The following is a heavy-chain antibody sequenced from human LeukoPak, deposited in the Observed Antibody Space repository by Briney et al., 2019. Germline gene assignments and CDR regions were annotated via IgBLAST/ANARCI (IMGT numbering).Heavy chain of an antibody. Sequence: SETLSLTCTVSGGSISSGFYDWYWIRQPAGKGLEWIGHIYTSKSMNYNPSLKSRVTISVDTSKNQFSLKLISVTAADTAVYYCTKGRGIWGQGTLVTVSS. V-gene: IGHV4-61*09. CDR1: GGSISSGFYD. CDR2: IYTSKSM. J-gene: IGHJ4*02. CDR3: TKGRGI. D-gene: IGHD3-10*01.